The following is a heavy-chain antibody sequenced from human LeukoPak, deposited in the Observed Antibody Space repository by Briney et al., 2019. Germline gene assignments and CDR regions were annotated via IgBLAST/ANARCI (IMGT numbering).Heavy chain of an antibody. V-gene: IGHV3-53*05. CDR1: GFTVSSNY. CDR2: IYSGGST. Sequence: PGGSLRLSCAASGFTVSSNYMNWVRQAPGKGLEWVSVIYSGGSTYYADSVKGRFTISRDNSKNTVYLQMNSLKTEDTAVYYCAKVDYGDYPYYYFYMDVWGKGTAVTVSS. D-gene: IGHD4-17*01. J-gene: IGHJ6*03. CDR3: AKVDYGDYPYYYFYMDV.